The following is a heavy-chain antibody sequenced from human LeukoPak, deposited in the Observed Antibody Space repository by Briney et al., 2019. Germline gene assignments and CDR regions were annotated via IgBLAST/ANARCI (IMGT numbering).Heavy chain of an antibody. D-gene: IGHD3-10*01. Sequence: GGSLRLSCAASGFTFTNYWMNWIRQAPGKGLEWVSHISNDGSDTDYADSVKGRFTISRDNAKNTLYLQMRSLRAEDTAVYYCVRYFYGSGSYDYWAQGTLLTVSS. CDR1: GFTFTNYW. CDR3: VRYFYGSGSYDY. V-gene: IGHV3-74*01. CDR2: ISNDGSDT. J-gene: IGHJ4*02.